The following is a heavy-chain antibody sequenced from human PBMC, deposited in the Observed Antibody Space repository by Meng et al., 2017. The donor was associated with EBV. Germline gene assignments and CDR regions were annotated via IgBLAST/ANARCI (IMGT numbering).Heavy chain of an antibody. CDR1: GGPFRYYA. V-gene: IGHV1-69*01. CDR2: FLPRLGAP. J-gene: IGHJ4*02. D-gene: IGHD3-10*01. CDR3: ASESGRGYTPDY. Sequence: VQLVQSGGGVKKPGSSVKVSCKTSGGPFRYYAISWVRQAPGQGLEWLGGFLPRLGAPNYAQKFHGRVKITADESTSTHYMDLSSLRSEDTAIYYCASESGRGYTPDYWGQGTLVTVSS.